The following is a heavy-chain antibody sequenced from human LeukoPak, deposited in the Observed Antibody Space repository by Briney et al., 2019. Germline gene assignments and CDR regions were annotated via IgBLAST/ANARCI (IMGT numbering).Heavy chain of an antibody. CDR2: ISSSSSYI. V-gene: IGHV3-21*01. J-gene: IGHJ4*02. CDR1: GFTFSSYS. Sequence: NPGGSLRLSCAASGFTFSSYSMNWVRQAPGKGLEWVSSISSSSSYIYYADSVKGRFTISRDNAKNSLYLQMNSLRAEDTAVYYCARPAREEYYYDSSGYSAADYWGQGTLVTVSS. CDR3: ARPAREEYYYDSSGYSAADY. D-gene: IGHD3-22*01.